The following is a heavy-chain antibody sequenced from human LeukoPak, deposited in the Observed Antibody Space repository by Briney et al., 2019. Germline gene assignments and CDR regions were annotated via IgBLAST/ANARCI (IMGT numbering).Heavy chain of an antibody. V-gene: IGHV1-2*02. CDR2: MNPKSGRT. CDR3: ARVLVPKIDVFDS. CDR1: GYTFTNHY. J-gene: IGHJ4*02. Sequence: ASVKVSCKASGYTFTNHYIHWVRQAPGHGPEWMGWMNPKSGRTNYAEKFQGRVTLTRDSSISTAYMELSSLMSDDTAIYYCARVLVPKIDVFDSWGQGTLVTVSS. D-gene: IGHD3-10*01.